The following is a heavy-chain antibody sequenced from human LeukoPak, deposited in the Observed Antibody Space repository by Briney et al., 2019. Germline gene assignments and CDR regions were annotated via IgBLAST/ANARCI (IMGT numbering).Heavy chain of an antibody. J-gene: IGHJ4*02. CDR1: GFTFSSYG. CDR2: ISYDGSNK. V-gene: IGHV3-30*18. D-gene: IGHD6-19*01. CDR3: AKGSSGWDFDY. Sequence: PGGSLRLSCAGSGFTFSSYGMHWVRQAPGKGLEWVAVISYDGSNKYYADSVKGRFTISRDNSKNTLYLQMNSLRAEDTAVYYCAKGSSGWDFDYWGQGTLVTVSS.